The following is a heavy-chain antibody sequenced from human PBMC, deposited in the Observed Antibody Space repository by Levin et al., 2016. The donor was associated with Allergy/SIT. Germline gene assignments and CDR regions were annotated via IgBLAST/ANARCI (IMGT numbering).Heavy chain of an antibody. CDR3: ARAQVAATRSEYFQH. Sequence: WIRQPPGKGLEWVAVIWYDGSNKYYADSVKGRFTISRDNSKNTLYLQMNSLRAEDTAVYYCARAQVAATRSEYFQHWGQGTLVTVSS. D-gene: IGHD2-15*01. CDR2: IWYDGSNK. J-gene: IGHJ1*01. V-gene: IGHV3-33*01.